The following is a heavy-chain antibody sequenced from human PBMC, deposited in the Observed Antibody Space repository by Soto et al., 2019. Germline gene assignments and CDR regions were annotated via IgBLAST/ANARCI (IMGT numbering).Heavy chain of an antibody. D-gene: IGHD3-10*01. Sequence: PSETLSLTCTVSGGSISSGGYYWSWIRQHPGKGLEWIGYIYYSGSTYYNPSLKSRVTISVDTSKNQFSLKLSSVTAADTAVYYCARVLGTMVRGVMYYYYMDVWGKGNTVTVSS. CDR2: IYYSGST. CDR1: GGSISSGGYY. J-gene: IGHJ6*03. CDR3: ARVLGTMVRGVMYYYYMDV. V-gene: IGHV4-31*03.